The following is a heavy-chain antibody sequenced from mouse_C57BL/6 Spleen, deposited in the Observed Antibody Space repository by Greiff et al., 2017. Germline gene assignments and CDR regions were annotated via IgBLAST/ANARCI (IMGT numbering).Heavy chain of an antibody. D-gene: IGHD2-4*01. CDR1: GFSFTSYA. Sequence: VKLMESGPGLVAPSQSLSITCTVSGFSFTSYAISWVRQPPGQGLEWLGVIWTGGGTNNYSALNSRLSISKDNSKSQVFLKMNSLQTDDTARYDCARDDYDGYYAMDDWGQGTSVTVSS. J-gene: IGHJ4*01. CDR3: ARDDYDGYYAMDD. CDR2: IWTGGGT. V-gene: IGHV2-9-1*01.